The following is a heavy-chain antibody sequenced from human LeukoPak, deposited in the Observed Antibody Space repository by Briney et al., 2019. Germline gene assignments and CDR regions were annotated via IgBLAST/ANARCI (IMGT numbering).Heavy chain of an antibody. Sequence: SETLSLTCTVSGGSISSYYWSWIRQPPGKGLEWIGYIYYSGSTNYNPSLKSRVTISVDTSKNQFSLKLSSVTAADTAVYYCARHSYYGSGSTLYYFDYWGQGTLVTVSS. CDR2: IYYSGST. V-gene: IGHV4-59*08. CDR3: ARHSYYGSGSTLYYFDY. D-gene: IGHD3-10*01. J-gene: IGHJ4*02. CDR1: GGSISSYY.